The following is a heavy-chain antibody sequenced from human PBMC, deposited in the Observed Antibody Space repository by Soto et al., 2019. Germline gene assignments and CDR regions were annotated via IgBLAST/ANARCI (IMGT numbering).Heavy chain of an antibody. J-gene: IGHJ4*02. D-gene: IGHD3-22*01. V-gene: IGHV3-30*18. CDR1: GFTFSSYG. CDR2: ISYDGSNK. CDR3: AKTIAYDSSCYDY. Sequence: GGTLILSFAASGFTFSSYGMHWFRQAPGKGLEWVAAISYDGSNKYYADSVKGRFTISRDNSKNTLYLQMNSLRAEDTAVYYCAKTIAYDSSCYDYWGQGTLVTVS.